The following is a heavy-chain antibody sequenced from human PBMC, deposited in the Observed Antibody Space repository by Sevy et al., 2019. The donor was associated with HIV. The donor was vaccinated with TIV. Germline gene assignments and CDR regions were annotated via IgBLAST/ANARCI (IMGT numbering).Heavy chain of an antibody. CDR2: ITSSSPYI. J-gene: IGHJ1*01. Sequence: EGSLRLSCAASGFTFSSFSMSWVRQAPGKGLEWVSSITSSSPYIYYADSVKGRFTTSRDNAKNSLYLQMNSLRAEDTAVYYCATGTLLGPVPFQHWGQGTLVTVSS. CDR1: GFTFSSFS. D-gene: IGHD6-19*01. CDR3: ATGTLLGPVPFQH. V-gene: IGHV3-21*01.